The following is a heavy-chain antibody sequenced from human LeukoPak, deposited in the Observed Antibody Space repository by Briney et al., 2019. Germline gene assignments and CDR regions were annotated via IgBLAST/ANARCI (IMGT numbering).Heavy chain of an antibody. J-gene: IGHJ4*02. CDR1: GFTFSDDG. D-gene: IGHD5-12*01. V-gene: IGHV3-30*18. Sequence: GGSLRLSCAASGFTFSDDGMHWVLQAPGKGLEWVAVISYDGSNKYYTDSVKGRFTISRDNSKNTLYLQMNSLRAEDTAVYYCAKDRTAGYDGLVDYWGQGTLVTVSS. CDR2: ISYDGSNK. CDR3: AKDRTAGYDGLVDY.